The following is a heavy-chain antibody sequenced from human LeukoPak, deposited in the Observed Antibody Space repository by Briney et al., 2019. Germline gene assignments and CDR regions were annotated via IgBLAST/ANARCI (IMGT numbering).Heavy chain of an antibody. V-gene: IGHV3-48*01. CDR2: ISSSSSSI. J-gene: IGHJ6*03. Sequence: GGSLRLSCAASGFTFSSYSMNWVRQAPGKGLEWVSYISSSSSSIYYADSVKGRFTISRDNAKNSLYLQMNSLRAEDTAVYYCARLGYCGGDCYSDYYYYMDVWGKGTTVTVSS. CDR3: ARLGYCGGDCYSDYYYYMDV. D-gene: IGHD2-21*01. CDR1: GFTFSSYS.